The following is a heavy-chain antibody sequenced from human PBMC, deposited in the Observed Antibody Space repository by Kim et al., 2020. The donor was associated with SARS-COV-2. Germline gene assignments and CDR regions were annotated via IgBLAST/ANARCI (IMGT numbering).Heavy chain of an antibody. CDR1: GGSFSGYY. J-gene: IGHJ4*02. D-gene: IGHD6-19*01. CDR3: ARGGRVAGISGHLWRAFDY. Sequence: SETLSLTCAVYGGSFSGYYWSWIRQPPGKGLEWIGEINHSGSTNYNPSLKSRVTISVDTSKNQFSLKLSSVTAADTAVYYCARGGRVAGISGHLWRAFDYWGQGTLVTVSS. CDR2: INHSGST. V-gene: IGHV4-34*01.